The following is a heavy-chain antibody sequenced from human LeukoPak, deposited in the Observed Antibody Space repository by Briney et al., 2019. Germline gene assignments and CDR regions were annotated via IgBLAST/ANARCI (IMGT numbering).Heavy chain of an antibody. CDR2: INPNSGGT. D-gene: IGHD6-6*01. V-gene: IGHV1-2*02. CDR1: GYTFTGYY. Sequence: ASVKVSCKASGYTFTGYYMHWARQAPGQGLEWMGWINPNSGGTNYAQKFQGRVTMTRDTSISTAYMELSRLRSDDTAVYYCATLRGYSSSASSFDYWGQGTLVTVSS. J-gene: IGHJ4*02. CDR3: ATLRGYSSSASSFDY.